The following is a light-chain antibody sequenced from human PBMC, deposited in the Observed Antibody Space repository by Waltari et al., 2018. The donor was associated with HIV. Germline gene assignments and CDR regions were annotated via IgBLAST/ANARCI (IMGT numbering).Light chain of an antibody. CDR1: QAVNIY. CDR3: QQYGSPPLT. J-gene: IGKJ4*01. CDR2: GAS. V-gene: IGKV3-20*01. Sequence: EVVLTQSPGTLSLSPGERATLSCRASQAVNIYLAWYQQKSGQAPRLLMFGASARAAGIPERFTGSGGGTDFTLTITRLEPEDFAVYYCQQYGSPPLTFGGGTKVEIK.